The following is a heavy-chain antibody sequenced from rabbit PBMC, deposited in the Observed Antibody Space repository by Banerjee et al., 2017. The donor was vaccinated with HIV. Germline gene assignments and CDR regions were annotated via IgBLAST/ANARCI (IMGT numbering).Heavy chain of an antibody. D-gene: IGHD6-1*01. J-gene: IGHJ3*01. Sequence: TLTCTASGFSFSNKYVMCWVRRAPGKGLEWIACINTSTGNTVYASWAKGRFTISSANAQNTLYLQLNSLTAADTATYFCARDPGSGGYGWAPSFYFGLWGQGTLVTVS. CDR1: GFSFSNKYV. V-gene: IGHV1S40*01. CDR2: INTSTGNT. CDR3: ARDPGSGGYGWAPSFYFGL.